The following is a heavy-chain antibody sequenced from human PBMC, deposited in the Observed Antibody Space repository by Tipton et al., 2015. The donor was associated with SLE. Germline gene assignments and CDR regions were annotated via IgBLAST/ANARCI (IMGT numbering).Heavy chain of an antibody. D-gene: IGHD3-22*01. V-gene: IGHV4-34*01. CDR1: GGSISSYY. CDR2: INHSGST. CDR3: ARPVNYYDSSGYGS. Sequence: TLSLTCTVSGGSISSYYWSWIRQPPGKGLEWIGEINHSGSTNYNPSLKSRVTISVDRSKNQFSLKLSSVTAADTAVYYCARPVNYYDSSGYGSWGQGTLVTVSS. J-gene: IGHJ4*02.